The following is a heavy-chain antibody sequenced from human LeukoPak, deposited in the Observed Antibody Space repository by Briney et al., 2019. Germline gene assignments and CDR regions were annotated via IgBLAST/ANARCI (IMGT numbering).Heavy chain of an antibody. Sequence: GGSLRLSCAASGFTFSSYAMSWVGQAPGKGLEWVSAISGSGGSTYYADSVKGRFTISRDNSKNTLYLQMNSLRAEDTAVYYCARVGRLHASTELGAFDIWGQGTMVTVSS. CDR3: ARVGRLHASTELGAFDI. CDR2: ISGSGGST. V-gene: IGHV3-23*01. D-gene: IGHD3-16*01. CDR1: GFTFSSYA. J-gene: IGHJ3*02.